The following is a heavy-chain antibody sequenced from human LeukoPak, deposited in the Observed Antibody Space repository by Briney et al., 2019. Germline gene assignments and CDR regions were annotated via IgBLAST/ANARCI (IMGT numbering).Heavy chain of an antibody. J-gene: IGHJ6*04. CDR3: ARDRVTMVRGVTTTLWDYYYGMDA. CDR2: IEQDGSEK. D-gene: IGHD3-10*01. V-gene: IGHV3-7*03. Sequence: GGSLRLSCAASGFTFSSYWMSWVRQAPGKGLEWVANIEQDGSEKYYVDSVKGRFTISRDNAKNSLYLQMTSLRAEDTAVYYCARDRVTMVRGVTTTLWDYYYGMDAWGKGTTVTVSS. CDR1: GFTFSSYW.